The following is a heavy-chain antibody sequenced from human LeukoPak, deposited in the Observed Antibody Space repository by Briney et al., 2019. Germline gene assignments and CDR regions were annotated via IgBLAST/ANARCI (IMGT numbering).Heavy chain of an antibody. Sequence: ASVTVSCKASGGTFSSYAISWVRQAPGQGLEWMGGIIFIFGTPNYAPNFQGRVTITTDESTSTAYMEVSSLSSEDTAVYYCAGGGGHGNAYLVPNYYYMDVWGQGTTVTVSS. J-gene: IGHJ6*03. CDR3: AGGGGHGNAYLVPNYYYMDV. V-gene: IGHV1-69*05. CDR2: IIFIFGTP. D-gene: IGHD3-16*01. CDR1: GGTFSSYA.